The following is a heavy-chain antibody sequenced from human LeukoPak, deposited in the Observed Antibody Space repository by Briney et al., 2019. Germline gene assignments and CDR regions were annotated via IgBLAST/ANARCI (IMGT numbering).Heavy chain of an antibody. Sequence: KASETLSLTCAVSGYSISSGYYWGWIRQPPGKGLEWIGSIYHSGSTYYNPSLESRVTTSVDTSRNQFSLKLNSVTAADTAVYHCARDAVAGTRNFDYWGQGALVTVSS. J-gene: IGHJ4*02. CDR1: GYSISSGYY. CDR2: IYHSGST. D-gene: IGHD6-19*01. CDR3: ARDAVAGTRNFDY. V-gene: IGHV4-38-2*02.